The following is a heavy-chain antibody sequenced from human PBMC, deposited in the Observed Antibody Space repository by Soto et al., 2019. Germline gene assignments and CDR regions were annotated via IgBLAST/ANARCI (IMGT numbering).Heavy chain of an antibody. J-gene: IGHJ4*02. CDR3: DRLMGTSFDL. CDR1: GFTFSDHF. V-gene: IGHV3-72*01. D-gene: IGHD2-8*01. CDR2: ARNKVNGYTT. Sequence: GGSLRLSCVASGFTFSDHFMDGLRLAPGKGLEWVVRARNKVNGYTTAYAASVRGRFTISRDDSKNSLYLQMNSLKTEDTAEYFCDRLMGTSFDLWGQGTLVTVSS.